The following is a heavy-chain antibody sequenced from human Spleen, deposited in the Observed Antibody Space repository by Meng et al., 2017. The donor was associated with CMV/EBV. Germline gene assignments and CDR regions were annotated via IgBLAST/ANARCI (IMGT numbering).Heavy chain of an antibody. CDR1: GFAFSNYG. V-gene: IGHV3-30*02. D-gene: IGHD2-8*01. J-gene: IGHJ4*02. CDR2: IRYDGGRT. Sequence: GESLKISCAASGFAFSNYGIHWARQAPGKGLEWVAFIRYDGGRTYYADSVKGRFTISREISKNTLYLQMNSLRSEDTAIYYCAKDRGLVYYFTHWGQETLVTVSS. CDR3: AKDRGLVYYFTH.